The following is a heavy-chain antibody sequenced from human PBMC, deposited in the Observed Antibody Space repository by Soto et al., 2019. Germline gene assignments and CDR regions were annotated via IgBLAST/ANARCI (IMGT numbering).Heavy chain of an antibody. D-gene: IGHD3-22*01. CDR2: IYYSGST. Sequence: SETLSLTCTVSGGSISSGGYYWSWIRQHPGKGLEWIGYIYYSGSTYYNPSLKSRVTISVDTSKNQFSLKLSSVTAADTAVYYCARDSAPLSRHYYDTPDAFDIWGQGTMVTVSS. CDR1: GGSISSGGYY. CDR3: ARDSAPLSRHYYDTPDAFDI. V-gene: IGHV4-31*03. J-gene: IGHJ3*02.